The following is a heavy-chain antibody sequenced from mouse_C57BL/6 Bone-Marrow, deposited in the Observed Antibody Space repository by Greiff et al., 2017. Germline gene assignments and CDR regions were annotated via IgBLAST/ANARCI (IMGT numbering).Heavy chain of an antibody. J-gene: IGHJ2*01. CDR2: ISYDGSN. Sequence: ESGPGLVKPSQSLSLTCSVTGYSITRGYYWNWIRQFPGNKLEWMGYISYDGSNNYNPSLKNRISITRDTSKNQFFLKLNSVTTEDTATYYCARRGDYYFDYWGQGTTRTVSS. CDR3: ARRGDYYFDY. CDR1: GYSITRGYY. V-gene: IGHV3-6*01.